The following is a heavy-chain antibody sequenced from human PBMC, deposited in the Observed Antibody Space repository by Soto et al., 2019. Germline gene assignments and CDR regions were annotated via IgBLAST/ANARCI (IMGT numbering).Heavy chain of an antibody. CDR2: IIPIFGTA. J-gene: IGHJ4*02. CDR1: GGIFSSYA. CDR3: ARDQGYSIGWPRYDY. V-gene: IGHV1-69*01. D-gene: IGHD6-19*01. Sequence: QVQLVQSGAEVKKPGSSVKVSCKASGGIFSSYAISWERQAPGQGLERMGGIIPIFGTANYAQKFQGRVTITADESTSTAYMELSSLRSEDTAVYFCARDQGYSIGWPRYDYWGQGTLVTVSS.